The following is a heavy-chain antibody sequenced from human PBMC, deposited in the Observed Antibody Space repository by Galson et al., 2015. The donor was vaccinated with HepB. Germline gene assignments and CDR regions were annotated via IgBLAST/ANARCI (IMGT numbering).Heavy chain of an antibody. V-gene: IGHV4-59*01. J-gene: IGHJ4*02. D-gene: IGHD2-8*01. CDR3: ARVSNGIDS. CDR1: GASINNYY. CDR2: IYYTGTT. Sequence: ETLSLTCTVSGASINNYYWSWIRQSPEMGLEWIGYIYYTGTTNYNPSLESRVTISIDTSENQFSLKLSSVTAADTAVYYCARVSNGIDSWGQGTLVTVSS.